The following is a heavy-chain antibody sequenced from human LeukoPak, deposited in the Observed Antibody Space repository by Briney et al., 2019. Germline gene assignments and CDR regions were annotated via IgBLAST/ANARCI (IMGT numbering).Heavy chain of an antibody. D-gene: IGHD2-15*01. CDR2: IYYSGST. J-gene: IGHJ5*02. CDR3: ARDLVRGYCSGGSCYPSWFDP. Sequence: SETLSLTCTVSGGSISSYYWSWIRQPPGKGLEWIEYIYYSGSTDYNPSLKSRVTISVDTSKNQFSLKLSSVTAADTAVYYCARDLVRGYCSGGSCYPSWFDPWGQGTLVTVSS. V-gene: IGHV4-59*01. CDR1: GGSISSYY.